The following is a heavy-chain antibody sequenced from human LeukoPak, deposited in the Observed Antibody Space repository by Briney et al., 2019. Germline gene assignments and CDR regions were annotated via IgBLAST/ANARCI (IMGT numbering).Heavy chain of an antibody. V-gene: IGHV3-7*01. D-gene: IGHD3-3*01. CDR1: GFTFSSYY. Sequence: GGSLRLSCAASGFTFSSYYMSWVRQAPGKGLEWAANIKQDGNEKYYVGSVNGRFTISRDNAKNSLFLQMNTLRVEDTAVYYCARDLFPLVTNFGVLSYFDYWGQGTLVTVSS. CDR3: ARDLFPLVTNFGVLSYFDY. CDR2: IKQDGNEK. J-gene: IGHJ4*02.